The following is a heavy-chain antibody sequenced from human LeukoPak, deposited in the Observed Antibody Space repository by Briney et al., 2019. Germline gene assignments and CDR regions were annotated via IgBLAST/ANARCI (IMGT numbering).Heavy chain of an antibody. D-gene: IGHD4-17*01. CDR1: GGSFSGYY. Sequence: SETLSLTCAVYGGSFSGYYWSWIRQPPGKGLEWIGEINHSGSTNYNPSLKSRVTISVDTSKNQSSLKLSSVTAADTAVYYCARRVDLRSFDYWGQGTLVTVSS. CDR2: INHSGST. CDR3: ARRVDLRSFDY. V-gene: IGHV4-34*01. J-gene: IGHJ4*02.